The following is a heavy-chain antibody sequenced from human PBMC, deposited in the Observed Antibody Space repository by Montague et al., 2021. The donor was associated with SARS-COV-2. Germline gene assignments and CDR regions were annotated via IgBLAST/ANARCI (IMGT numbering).Heavy chain of an antibody. D-gene: IGHD2-8*01. Sequence: SLRLSCAASGFTFSSYAMSWVRQAPGKGLEWVSSISGIGGSTYYSDSVKGRFTISRDNSKSTLYLQMNSLRAEDTVVYYCAKDFTNSVVSSNMDLWGRGTLVTVSS. CDR1: GFTFSSYA. CDR3: AKDFTNSVVSSNMDL. J-gene: IGHJ2*01. CDR2: ISGIGGST. V-gene: IGHV3-23*01.